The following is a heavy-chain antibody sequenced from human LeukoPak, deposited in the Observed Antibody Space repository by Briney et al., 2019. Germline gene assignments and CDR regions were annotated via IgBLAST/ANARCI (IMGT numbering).Heavy chain of an antibody. CDR3: ARERWLQSYYFDY. CDR1: GYTFTGYY. V-gene: IGHV7-4-1*02. J-gene: IGHJ4*02. D-gene: IGHD5-24*01. CDR2: INTNTGNP. Sequence: GASVKVSCKASGYTFTGYYMHWVRQAPGQGLEWMGWINTNTGNPTYAQGFTGQFVFSLDTSVSTAYLQISSLKAEDTAVYYCARERWLQSYYFDYWGQGTLVTVSS.